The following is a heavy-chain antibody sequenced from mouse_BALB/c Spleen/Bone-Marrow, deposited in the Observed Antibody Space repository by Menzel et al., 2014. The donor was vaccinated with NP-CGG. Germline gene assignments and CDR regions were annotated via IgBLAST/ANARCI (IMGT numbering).Heavy chain of an antibody. CDR3: ARGGLRFFDV. Sequence: EEQLVESGGGLVKPGGSLKLSCAASGFTFRSYAMSWVRQTPEKRLEWVASISSGGSTYYPDSVKGRFTISRDNARNILYLQMSSLRSEDTAMYYCARGGLRFFDVWGAGTTVTFSS. D-gene: IGHD3-2*02. CDR2: ISSGGST. CDR1: GFTFRSYA. V-gene: IGHV5-6-5*01. J-gene: IGHJ1*01.